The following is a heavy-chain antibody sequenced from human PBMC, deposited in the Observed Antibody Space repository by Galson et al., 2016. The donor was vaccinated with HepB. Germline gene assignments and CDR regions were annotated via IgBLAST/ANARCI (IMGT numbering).Heavy chain of an antibody. Sequence: SLRLSCAASGFTFSRYSMNWVRQAPGKGLEWVSYISSSSSTIYYADSVKGRFTISRDNAKNSLYLQMNSLRDEDTAVYYCARANSYGFIIRNYYFDFWGQGTLVTVSS. CDR1: GFTFSRYS. V-gene: IGHV3-48*02. CDR2: ISSSSSTI. D-gene: IGHD5-18*01. J-gene: IGHJ4*02. CDR3: ARANSYGFIIRNYYFDF.